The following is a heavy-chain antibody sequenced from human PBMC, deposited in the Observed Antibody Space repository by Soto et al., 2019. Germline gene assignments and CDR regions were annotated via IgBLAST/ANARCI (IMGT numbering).Heavy chain of an antibody. V-gene: IGHV3-30*13. Sequence: QAQLVESGGGVVQPGRSLRLSCAASGFAFSSYGMHWVRQAPGTGLEWVAVISYDGSLQHYADSVKGRFTISRDNSKNRGRLQRSSLRAEDTAVYYCVSDRGYGHASVPYSWGQGTLVSVSS. CDR2: ISYDGSLQ. J-gene: IGHJ4*02. D-gene: IGHD5-18*01. CDR1: GFAFSSYG. CDR3: VSDRGYGHASVPYS.